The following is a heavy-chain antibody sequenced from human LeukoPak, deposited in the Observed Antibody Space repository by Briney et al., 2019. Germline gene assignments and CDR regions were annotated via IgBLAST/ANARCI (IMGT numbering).Heavy chain of an antibody. CDR2: IRYDGSNK. CDR3: AKGSKAVLFTRDHYMDV. Sequence: GGSLRLSCVVSGFNFNAYGMHWVRQAPGKGLEWVAFIRYDGSNKYYADSVRGRFTISRDNSKNTLYLHMNSLRAEDTAVYFCAKGSKAVLFTRDHYMDVWGKGTTVTISS. CDR1: GFNFNAYG. V-gene: IGHV3-30*02. D-gene: IGHD6-19*01. J-gene: IGHJ6*03.